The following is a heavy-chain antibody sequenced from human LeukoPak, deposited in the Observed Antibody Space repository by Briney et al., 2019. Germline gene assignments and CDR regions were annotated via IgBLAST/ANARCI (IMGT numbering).Heavy chain of an antibody. CDR1: GYSITTGFS. V-gene: IGHV4-38-2*02. D-gene: IGHD3-16*01. CDR3: AREGAVPGIDP. Sequence: PSETLSLTCAVSGYSITTGFSWGWIRQPPGKGLEWIATISYNGNTYYNPSLKSRVTISADTSKNQFSARLTSVTAADTAVYYCAREGAVPGIDPWGQGKSVTISS. CDR2: ISYNGNT. J-gene: IGHJ5*02.